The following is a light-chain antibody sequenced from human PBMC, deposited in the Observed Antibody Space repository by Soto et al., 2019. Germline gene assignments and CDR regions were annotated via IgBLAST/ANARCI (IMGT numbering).Light chain of an antibody. V-gene: IGKV1-5*03. CDR3: QHYNSYSEA. Sequence: DIQMTQSPSTLSASAGDRVTITCRASHYISSWVAWYQQKPGKAPKLLIYKASTLQSGVPSRFSGSGSGTEFTLTISSLQPDDFATYYCQHYNSYSEAFGQGTKVELK. CDR1: HYISSW. CDR2: KAS. J-gene: IGKJ1*01.